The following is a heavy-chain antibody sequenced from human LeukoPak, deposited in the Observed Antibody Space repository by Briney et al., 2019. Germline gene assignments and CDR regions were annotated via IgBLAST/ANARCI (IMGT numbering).Heavy chain of an antibody. V-gene: IGHV1-2*02. Sequence: GASVKVSCKASGYTFTGYYMHWVRQAPGQGLEWMGWINPNSGGTNYAQKLQGRVTMTRDTSVSTAYMELSRLRSDDTAVYYCARDKGYCTNGVCLGSNWFDPWGQGTLVTVSS. CDR3: ARDKGYCTNGVCLGSNWFDP. J-gene: IGHJ5*02. CDR2: INPNSGGT. D-gene: IGHD2-8*01. CDR1: GYTFTGYY.